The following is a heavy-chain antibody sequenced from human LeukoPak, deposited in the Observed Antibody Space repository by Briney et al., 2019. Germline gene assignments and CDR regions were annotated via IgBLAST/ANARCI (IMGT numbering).Heavy chain of an antibody. J-gene: IGHJ4*02. CDR1: GGSISSYY. V-gene: IGHV4-59*01. CDR3: EGHLKYCSSTSCYFDY. CDR2: IYYSGST. D-gene: IGHD2-2*01. Sequence: SETLSLTCTVSGGSISSYYWSSIRQPPGKGLEWIGYIYYSGSTNYNPSLKSRATISVDTSKNQFSLKLSSVTAADTAVYYCEGHLKYCSSTSCYFDYWGQGTLVTVSS.